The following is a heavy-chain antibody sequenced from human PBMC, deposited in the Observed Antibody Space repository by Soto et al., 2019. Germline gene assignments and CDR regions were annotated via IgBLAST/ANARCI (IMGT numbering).Heavy chain of an antibody. Sequence: SVKVSCKASGYTFTSYDINWVRQATGQGLEWMGWMNPNSGNTGYAQKFQGRVTMTRNTSISTAYMELSSLRSEDTAVYYCARGRLQQQLVIYYYGMDVWGQGTTVTVSS. V-gene: IGHV1-8*01. CDR3: ARGRLQQQLVIYYYGMDV. J-gene: IGHJ6*02. CDR1: GYTFTSYD. D-gene: IGHD6-13*01. CDR2: MNPNSGNT.